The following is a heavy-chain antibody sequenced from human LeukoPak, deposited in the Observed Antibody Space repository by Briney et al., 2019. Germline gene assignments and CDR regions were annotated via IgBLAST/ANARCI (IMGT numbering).Heavy chain of an antibody. D-gene: IGHD3-10*01. CDR3: ARDKSGSGSYTDDYYAMDV. CDR1: GGAINSPGYY. V-gene: IGHV4-31*03. J-gene: IGHJ6*04. Sequence: SETLSLTCTVSGGAINSPGYYWSWIRQHPGKGLGWIGYIYYSGSAYYNPSLKSRVTISVDTSKNQFSLKLSSVTAADTAIYYCARDKSGSGSYTDDYYAMDVWGKGTTVTVSS. CDR2: IYYSGSA.